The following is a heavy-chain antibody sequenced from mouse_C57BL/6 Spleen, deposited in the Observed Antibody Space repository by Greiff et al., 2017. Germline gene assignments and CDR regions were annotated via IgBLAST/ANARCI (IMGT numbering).Heavy chain of an antibody. CDR1: GYAFTNYL. V-gene: IGHV1-54*01. CDR2: INPGSGGT. CDR3: ARERDGYGFAY. J-gene: IGHJ3*01. D-gene: IGHD2-2*01. Sequence: QVQLKESGAELVRPGTSVKVSCKASGYAFTNYLIEWVKQRPGQGLEWIGVINPGSGGTNYNEKFKGKATLTADKSSSTAYMQLSSLTSEDSAVYFCARERDGYGFAYWGQGTLVTVSA.